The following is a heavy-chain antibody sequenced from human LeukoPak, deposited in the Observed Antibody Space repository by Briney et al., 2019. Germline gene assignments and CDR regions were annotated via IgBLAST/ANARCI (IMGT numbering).Heavy chain of an antibody. J-gene: IGHJ4*02. CDR3: ARESGSYHPFDF. Sequence: GGSLRLSCAASGFTFSSHAISWFRQAPGKGLEWVSAISGSGGSTYYADSVKGRFTISRDNSKNTLYLQMNGLRPEDTAVYYCARESGSYHPFDFWGQGTLVTVSS. CDR1: GFTFSSHA. CDR2: ISGSGGST. V-gene: IGHV3-23*01. D-gene: IGHD1-26*01.